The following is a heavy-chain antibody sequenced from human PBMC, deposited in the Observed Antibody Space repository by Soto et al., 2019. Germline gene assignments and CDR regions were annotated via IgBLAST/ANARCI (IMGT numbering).Heavy chain of an antibody. CDR3: ARVRGRDKAMGDYYYYVMAV. CDR2: IYHSGST. V-gene: IGHV4-4*02. Sequence: PSETLSLTSAVSGGSISSSNWWSWVRQPPGKGLEWIGEIYHSGSTNYNPSLKSRVTISVDKSKNQFSLKLSSVTAADTAVYYCARVRGRDKAMGDYYYYVMAVWGKGTTVTVSS. J-gene: IGHJ6*04. CDR1: GGSISSSNW. D-gene: IGHD5-18*01.